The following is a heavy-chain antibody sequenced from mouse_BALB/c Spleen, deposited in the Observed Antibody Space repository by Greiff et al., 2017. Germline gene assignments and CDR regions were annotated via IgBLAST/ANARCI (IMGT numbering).Heavy chain of an antibody. CDR1: GFTFSSFG. D-gene: IGHD2-1*01. CDR2: ISSGSSTI. J-gene: IGHJ3*01. V-gene: IGHV5-17*02. Sequence: EVKLMESGGGLVQPGGSRKLSCAASGFTFSSFGMHWVRQAPEKGLEWVAYISSGSSTIYYADTVKGRFTISRDNPKNTLFLQMTSLRSEDTAMYYCARSHYGNYVFAYWGQGTLVTVSA. CDR3: ARSHYGNYVFAY.